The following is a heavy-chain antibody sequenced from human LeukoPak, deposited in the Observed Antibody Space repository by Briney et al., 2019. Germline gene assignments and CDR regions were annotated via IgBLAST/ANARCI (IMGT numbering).Heavy chain of an antibody. D-gene: IGHD5-18*01. CDR3: AKDRYSYAFEYSDS. CDR2: ISNGGSKK. V-gene: IGHV3-30*18. J-gene: IGHJ4*02. CDR1: GFTFSSYG. Sequence: GGSLRLSCAASGFTFSSYGMHWVRQAPGKGLDWVAVISNGGSKKYYADSVKGRFTISRDNSKNTLSLQVSSLRTEDTAVYYCAKDRYSYAFEYSDSWGQGTLVTVSS.